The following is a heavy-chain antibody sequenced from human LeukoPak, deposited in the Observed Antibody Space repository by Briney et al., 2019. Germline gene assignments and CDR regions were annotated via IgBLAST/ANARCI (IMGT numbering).Heavy chain of an antibody. D-gene: IGHD2-15*01. J-gene: IGHJ4*02. CDR1: GYTFTGYY. CDR2: INPNSGGT. Sequence: ASVKVSCKASGYTFTGYYMHWVRQAPGQGLEWRGWINPNSGGTNYAQKFQGRVTMTRDTSISTAYMELSRLRSDDTAVYYCARTPRLHCSGGSCYDFDYWGQGTLVTVSS. CDR3: ARTPRLHCSGGSCYDFDY. V-gene: IGHV1-2*02.